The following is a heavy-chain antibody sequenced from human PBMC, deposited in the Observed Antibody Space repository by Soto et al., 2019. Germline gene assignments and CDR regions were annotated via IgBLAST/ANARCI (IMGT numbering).Heavy chain of an antibody. D-gene: IGHD4-17*01. V-gene: IGHV3-7*01. Sequence: GGSLRLSCAPSGFTFSSFWMSWVRQAPGKGLEWVANIKPDGREKNYVYSVKGRFTISRDNAKNSLYLQMNSLRAEDTAVYYCARRPYGDYGDYFDYWGQGTLVTVSS. CDR3: ARRPYGDYGDYFDY. J-gene: IGHJ4*02. CDR1: GFTFSSFW. CDR2: IKPDGREK.